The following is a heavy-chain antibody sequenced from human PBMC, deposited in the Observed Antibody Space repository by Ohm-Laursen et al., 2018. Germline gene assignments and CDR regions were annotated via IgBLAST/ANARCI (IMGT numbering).Heavy chain of an antibody. J-gene: IGHJ4*02. D-gene: IGHD6-13*01. CDR3: ARGGQQQVEGY. V-gene: IGHV3-23*01. CDR1: GFTFSSYA. CDR2: VSGSGSST. Sequence: SLRLSCTASGFTFSSYAMSWVRQAPGQGLKWVSTVSGSGSSTYYADSVKGRFTISRDNSKSTVYLQMNSLRAEDTAVYYCARGGQQQVEGYWGQGTLVTVSS.